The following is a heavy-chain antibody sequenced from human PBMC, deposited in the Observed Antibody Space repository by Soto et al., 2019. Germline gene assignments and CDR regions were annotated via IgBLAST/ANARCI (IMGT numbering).Heavy chain of an antibody. D-gene: IGHD5-12*01. V-gene: IGHV1-18*01. J-gene: IGHJ6*02. CDR2: ISAYNGKT. CDR3: ARGGDVNYYHGMDV. Sequence: QVQLVQSGGEVKKPGASVKLSCTASGYTFTSYGISWVRQAPGQGLAWMGWISAYNGKTNYAQNVQGRVTMTTDTSTRTAYMDLRRLRSDDTAVYYCARGGDVNYYHGMDVWGQGTTVTVSS. CDR1: GYTFTSYG.